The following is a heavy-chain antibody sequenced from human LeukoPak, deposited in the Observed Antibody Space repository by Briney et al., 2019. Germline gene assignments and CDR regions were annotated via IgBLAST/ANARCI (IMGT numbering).Heavy chain of an antibody. CDR3: AKAGGNSFFDY. D-gene: IGHD1-7*01. CDR1: GVTFSSYA. V-gene: IGHV3-23*01. J-gene: IGHJ4*02. Sequence: GGSLRLSCAASGVTFSSYAMNWVRQGPGKGLEWVSAINPGGGSTYYADSVKGRFTISRDNSKNTLQRQMNTRRAEDTVVYYCAKAGGNSFFDYWGQGTLVTVSS. CDR2: INPGGGST.